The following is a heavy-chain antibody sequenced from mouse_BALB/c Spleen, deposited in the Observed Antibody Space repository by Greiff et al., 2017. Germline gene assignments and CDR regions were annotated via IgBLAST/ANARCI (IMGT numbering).Heavy chain of an antibody. CDR2: IRNKANGYTT. D-gene: IGHD3-3*01. CDR1: GFTFTDYY. CDR3: ARDRGDVRFDY. V-gene: IGHV7-3*02. J-gene: IGHJ3*01. Sequence: EVKLMESGGGLVQPGGSLRLSCATSGFTFTDYYMSWVRQPPGKALEWLGFIRNKANGYTTEYSASVKGRFTISRDISQSILYLQMNTLRAEDSATYYCARDRGDVRFDYWGQGTLVTVSA.